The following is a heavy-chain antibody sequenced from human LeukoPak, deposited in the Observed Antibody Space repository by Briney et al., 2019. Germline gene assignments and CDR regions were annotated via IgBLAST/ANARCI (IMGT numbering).Heavy chain of an antibody. Sequence: GGSLRLSCAASGFTFSSYSMNWVRQAPGKGLEWVSSISSSSSYIYYADSVKGRFTISRDNAKNSPYLQMNSLRAEDTAVYYCARDPGIVGATIFDYWGQGTLVTVSS. CDR3: ARDPGIVGATIFDY. V-gene: IGHV3-21*01. CDR2: ISSSSSYI. J-gene: IGHJ4*02. D-gene: IGHD1-26*01. CDR1: GFTFSSYS.